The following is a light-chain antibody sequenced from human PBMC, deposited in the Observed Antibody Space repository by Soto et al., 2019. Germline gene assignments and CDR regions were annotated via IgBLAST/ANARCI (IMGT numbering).Light chain of an antibody. J-gene: IGKJ2*01. CDR3: QQSYSGPPT. V-gene: IGKV1-39*01. CDR1: QNVAKF. CDR2: GVS. Sequence: DIQVTQSPSSLSASLGDRVAITCRTSQNVAKFLNWYQQRPGKAPKLLILGVSSLQSGVPSRFSGSGSGTEFTLKISSLQPDDCVTYYCQQSYSGPPTFGQGTKVEIK.